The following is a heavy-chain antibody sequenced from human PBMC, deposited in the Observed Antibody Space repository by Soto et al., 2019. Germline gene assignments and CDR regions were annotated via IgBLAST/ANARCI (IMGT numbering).Heavy chain of an antibody. CDR3: GREQDSGYYRTADY. V-gene: IGHV3-30*14. CDR2: IFYDGSGH. CDR1: GFTLSDYN. J-gene: IGHJ4*02. Sequence: QVQLVESGGGVVQPGRSLRLSCTASGFTLSDYNMHWVRQAPGKGLEWLGVIFYDGSGHFYADSMEGRFTISRDASKNTLYLQMHSLRLEDTAVYFCGREQDSGYYRTADYWGQGTLVTVSS. D-gene: IGHD3-22*01.